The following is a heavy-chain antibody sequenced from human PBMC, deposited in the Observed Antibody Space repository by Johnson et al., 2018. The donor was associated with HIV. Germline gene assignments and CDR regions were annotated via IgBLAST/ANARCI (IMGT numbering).Heavy chain of an antibody. CDR1: GFTFSSYD. D-gene: IGHD6-6*01. V-gene: IGHV3-30*03. Sequence: QMLLVESGGGLVQPGGSLRLSCAASGFTFSSYDMHWVRQAPGKGLEWVAVISYDGSNKYYADSVKGRFTISRDNSKNTLYLQMNSLRGEDTAVYYCARDRWYSSSSGGVDDAFDIWGQGTMVTVSS. CDR2: ISYDGSNK. J-gene: IGHJ3*02. CDR3: ARDRWYSSSSGGVDDAFDI.